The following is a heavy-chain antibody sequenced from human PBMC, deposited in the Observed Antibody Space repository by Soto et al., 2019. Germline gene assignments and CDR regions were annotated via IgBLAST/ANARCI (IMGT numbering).Heavy chain of an antibody. Sequence: GGSLRLSCAASGFTFSSYSMNWVRQAPGKGLEWVSYISSSSSTVYYADSVKGRFTISRDNAKNSLYLQMNSLRDEDTAVYYCARIKLRFKYYYYGMDVWGQGTPVTV. D-gene: IGHD3-3*01. V-gene: IGHV3-48*02. CDR1: GFTFSSYS. CDR3: ARIKLRFKYYYYGMDV. J-gene: IGHJ6*02. CDR2: ISSSSSTV.